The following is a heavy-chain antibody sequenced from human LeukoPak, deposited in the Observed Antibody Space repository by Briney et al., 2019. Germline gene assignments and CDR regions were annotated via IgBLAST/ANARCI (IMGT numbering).Heavy chain of an antibody. CDR2: IYNSGST. D-gene: IGHD3-10*01. CDR3: ARYYYDSGSYYSRFAFDI. Sequence: SETLSLTCTVSGASMSSYYWSWIRQPPGKGLEWIGYIYNSGSTSYNPSLTSRVTISVDTSKNQFSLKLSSVTAADTAVYYCARYYYDSGSYYSRFAFDIWGQGTMVTVSS. J-gene: IGHJ3*02. V-gene: IGHV4-59*08. CDR1: GASMSSYY.